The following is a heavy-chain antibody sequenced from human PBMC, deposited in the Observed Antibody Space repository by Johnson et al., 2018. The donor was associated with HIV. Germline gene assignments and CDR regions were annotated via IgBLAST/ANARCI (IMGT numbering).Heavy chain of an antibody. J-gene: IGHJ3*02. CDR1: GFTFSSYA. CDR3: ARGYGDYTRAYDAFDI. D-gene: IGHD4-17*01. CDR2: ISGSGGST. Sequence: VQLVESGGGLVQPGRSLRLSCAASGFTFSSYAMSWVRQAPGKGLEWVSAISGSGGSTFYADSVKGRFTISRDNSKNTRYLQLNSLRAEDTAVYFCARGYGDYTRAYDAFDIWGQGTMVTVSS. V-gene: IGHV3-23*04.